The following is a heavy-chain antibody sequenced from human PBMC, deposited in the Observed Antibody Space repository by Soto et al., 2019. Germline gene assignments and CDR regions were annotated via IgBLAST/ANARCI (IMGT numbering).Heavy chain of an antibody. CDR1: GFTFSSYA. D-gene: IGHD2-2*02. CDR2: ISGSGGST. CDR3: ASPSGVSAAIFSPYYYYMDV. J-gene: IGHJ6*03. V-gene: IGHV3-23*01. Sequence: GGSLRLSCAASGFTFSSYAMSWVRQAPGKGLEWVSAISGSGGSTYYADSVKGRFTISRDNSKNTVYLQMNSLRAEDTAVYYCASPSGVSAAIFSPYYYYMDVWGKGTTVTVSS.